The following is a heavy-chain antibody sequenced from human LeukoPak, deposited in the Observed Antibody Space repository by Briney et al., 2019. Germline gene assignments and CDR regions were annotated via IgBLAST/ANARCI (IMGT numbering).Heavy chain of an antibody. V-gene: IGHV4-59*08. Sequence: SETLSLTCTVSGGSISSYHWSWIRQPPGKGLEWIGYIYYSGSTNYNPSLKSRVTISVDTSKNQFSLKLSPVTAADTAVYYCARLTGDAFDIWGQGTMVTVSS. J-gene: IGHJ3*02. CDR3: ARLTGDAFDI. CDR2: IYYSGST. D-gene: IGHD7-27*01. CDR1: GGSISSYH.